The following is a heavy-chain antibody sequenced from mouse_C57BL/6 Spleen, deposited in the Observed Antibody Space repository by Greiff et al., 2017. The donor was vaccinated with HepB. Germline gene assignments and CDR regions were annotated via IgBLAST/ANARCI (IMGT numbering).Heavy chain of an antibody. Sequence: DVMLVESGPGMVKPSQSLSLTCTVTGYSITSGYDWHWIRHFPGNKLEWMGYISYSGSTNYNPSLKSRISITHDTSKNHFFLKLNSVTTEDTATYYCARGREEYPAWFAYWGQGTLVTVSA. CDR3: ARGREEYPAWFAY. CDR1: GYSITSGYD. D-gene: IGHD5-2*01. V-gene: IGHV3-1*01. J-gene: IGHJ3*01. CDR2: ISYSGST.